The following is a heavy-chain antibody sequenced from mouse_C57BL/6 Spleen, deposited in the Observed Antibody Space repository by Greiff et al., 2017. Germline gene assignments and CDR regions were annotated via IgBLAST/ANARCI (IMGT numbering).Heavy chain of an antibody. J-gene: IGHJ2*01. CDR3: ARSGGNYEEFDY. CDR2: IDPSDSYT. V-gene: IGHV1-69*01. Sequence: QVQLQQPGAELVMPGASVKLSCKASGYTFTSYWMHWVKQRPGQGLEWIGEIDPSDSYTNYNQKFKGKSTLTVDKSSSTAYMQLSSLTSEDSAVYYCARSGGNYEEFDYWGQGTTLTVSS. D-gene: IGHD2-1*01. CDR1: GYTFTSYW.